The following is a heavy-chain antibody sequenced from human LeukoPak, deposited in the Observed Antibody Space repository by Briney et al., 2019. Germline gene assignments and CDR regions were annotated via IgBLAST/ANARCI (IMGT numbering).Heavy chain of an antibody. Sequence: SETLSLTCTVSGGSICNYYWSWLRQPPGKGREWIGYIYFSVTTNINPSLKSRVTISVDMSKNQFSLTLSSVTAADTAVYYCAREDPQTTVPEGLDVWGQGTTVTVSS. V-gene: IGHV4-59*01. J-gene: IGHJ6*02. CDR3: AREDPQTTVPEGLDV. CDR1: GGSICNYY. CDR2: IYFSVTT. D-gene: IGHD4-17*01.